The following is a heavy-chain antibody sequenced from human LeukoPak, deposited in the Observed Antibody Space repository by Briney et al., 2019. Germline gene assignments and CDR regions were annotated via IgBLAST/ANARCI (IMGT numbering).Heavy chain of an antibody. CDR2: IIPIFGTA. J-gene: IGHJ5*02. Sequence: SVKVSCKASGGTFSSYAISWVRQAPGQGLEWMGGIIPIFGTANYAQKFQGRVTITADESTSTAYMELSSLRSEDTAVYYCARAERIAARSGYNWFDPWGQGTLVTVSP. V-gene: IGHV1-69*13. CDR1: GGTFSSYA. CDR3: ARAERIAARSGYNWFDP. D-gene: IGHD6-6*01.